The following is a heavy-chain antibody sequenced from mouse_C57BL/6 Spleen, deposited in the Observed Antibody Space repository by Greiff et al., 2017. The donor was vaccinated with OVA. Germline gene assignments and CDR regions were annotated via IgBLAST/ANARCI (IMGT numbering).Heavy chain of an antibody. Sequence: DVKLQESGPELVKPGASVKISCKASGYTFTDYYMNWVKQSHGKSLEWIGDINPNNGGTSYNQKFKGKATLTVDKSSSTAYMELRSLTSEDSAVYYCARRAMDYWGQGTSVTVSS. J-gene: IGHJ4*01. CDR3: ARRAMDY. CDR2: INPNNGGT. CDR1: GYTFTDYY. V-gene: IGHV1-26*01.